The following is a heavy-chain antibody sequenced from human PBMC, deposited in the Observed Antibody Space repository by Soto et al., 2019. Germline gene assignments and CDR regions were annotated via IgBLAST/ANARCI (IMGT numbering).Heavy chain of an antibody. V-gene: IGHV4-4*07. Sequence: SETLSLTCNVSGASLIGYYCICIRHPPWKGLEWIGRIYATGSTDYNPSLKSRITMSVDMSKKQFSLTLRSVTAADTAIYYCVRDGTKNLRDRFDPWGRGILVTVSS. CDR1: GASLIGYY. CDR2: IYATGST. J-gene: IGHJ5*02. D-gene: IGHD1-1*01. CDR3: VRDGTKNLRDRFDP.